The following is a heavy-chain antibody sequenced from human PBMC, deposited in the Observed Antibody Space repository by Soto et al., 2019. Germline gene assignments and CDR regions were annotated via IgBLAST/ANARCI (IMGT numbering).Heavy chain of an antibody. CDR3: AHENTYYDFWSGYQHWFDP. J-gene: IGHJ5*02. CDR1: GFSLSTSGVG. CDR2: IYWDDDK. V-gene: IGHV2-5*02. Sequence: QITLKESGPTLVKPTQTLTLTCTFSGFSLSTSGVGVGWIRQPPGKALEWLALIYWDDDKRYSPSLKSRLTITKDTSKNQVVLTMTNMDPVDTATYYCAHENTYYDFWSGYQHWFDPWGQGTLVTVSS. D-gene: IGHD3-3*01.